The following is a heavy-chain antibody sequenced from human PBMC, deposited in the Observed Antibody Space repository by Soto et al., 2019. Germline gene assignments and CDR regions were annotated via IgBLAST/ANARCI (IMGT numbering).Heavy chain of an antibody. CDR1: GFTFSYG. Sequence: VQLLESGGGLIQPGGSLRLSCAASGFTFSYGIHWLRQAPGKGLEWVAYISYDSSNKFYGESVKGRFTISRDNSKNTQYLQMNSLRDEDKAVYYCAKLVIGYCSGNTCDDYWGQGTLVDVSS. CDR2: ISYDSSNK. J-gene: IGHJ4*02. CDR3: AKLVIGYCSGNTCDDY. D-gene: IGHD2-15*01. V-gene: IGHV3-30*18.